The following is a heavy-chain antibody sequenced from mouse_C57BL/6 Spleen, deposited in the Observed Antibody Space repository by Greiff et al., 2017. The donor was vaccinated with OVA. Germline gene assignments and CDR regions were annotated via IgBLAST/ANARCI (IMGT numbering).Heavy chain of an antibody. CDR1: GYTFTSYW. V-gene: IGHV1-50*01. CDR3: ATITTVVATRYFDV. D-gene: IGHD1-1*01. J-gene: IGHJ1*03. Sequence: QVHVKQPGAELVKPGASVKLSCKASGYTFTSYWMQWVKQRPGQGLEWIGEIDPSDSYTNYNQKFKGKATLTVDTSSSTAYMQLSSLTSEDSAVYYCATITTVVATRYFDVWGTGTTVTVSS. CDR2: IDPSDSYT.